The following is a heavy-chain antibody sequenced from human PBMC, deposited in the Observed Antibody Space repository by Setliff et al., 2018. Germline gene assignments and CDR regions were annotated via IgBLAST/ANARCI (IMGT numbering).Heavy chain of an antibody. J-gene: IGHJ6*03. D-gene: IGHD2-2*01. CDR1: GGSFSGYY. Sequence: SETLSLTCAVYGGSFSGYYWSWIRQPPGKGLEWIGEINHSGSTNYNPSLKSRVTISVDTSKNQFSLKLSSVTAADTAVYYCARKSRNIVVVPAAVIYYYYYYMDVWGKGTTVTV. CDR3: ARKSRNIVVVPAAVIYYYYYYMDV. V-gene: IGHV4-34*01. CDR2: INHSGST.